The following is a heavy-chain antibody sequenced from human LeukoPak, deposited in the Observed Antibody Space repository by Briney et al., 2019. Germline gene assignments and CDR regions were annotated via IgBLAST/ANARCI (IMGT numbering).Heavy chain of an antibody. CDR2: ISDDGSSE. D-gene: IGHD3-16*01. J-gene: IGHJ3*02. V-gene: IGHV3-30*04. CDR1: GFTFSNSV. CDR3: ARGSYGSGHCAAFGI. Sequence: GGSLRLSCAASGFTFSNSVMHWVRQAPGKGLEWVAGISDDGSSEHYADSVKGRFTISRDNSDNTLYVQMNSLRVEDTAVYYCARGSYGSGHCAAFGIWGQGTLVTVSS.